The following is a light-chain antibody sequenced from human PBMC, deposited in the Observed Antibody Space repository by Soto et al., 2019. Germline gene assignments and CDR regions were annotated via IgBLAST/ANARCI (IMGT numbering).Light chain of an antibody. CDR3: AAWEDSVNLWL. J-gene: IGLJ3*02. Sequence: QSVLTQPPSASGIPGQTVTLSCSGSPSNIGSNYVYWYQQLPGTAPKLLIYSNNHRPSGVPDRFSGSKSGTSGSLVISGLRSEDEADYYCAAWEDSVNLWLFGGGTKVTVL. V-gene: IGLV1-47*02. CDR1: PSNIGSNY. CDR2: SNN.